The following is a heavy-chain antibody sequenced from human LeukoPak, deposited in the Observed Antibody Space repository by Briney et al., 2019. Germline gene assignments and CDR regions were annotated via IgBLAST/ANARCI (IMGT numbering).Heavy chain of an antibody. J-gene: IGHJ5*02. Sequence: HRASVKVSCKASGYTFTSYGISWVRQAPGQGLEWMGWISAYNGNTNYAQKLQGRVTMTTDTSTSTAYMELRSLRSDDTAVYYCARGGYCSSTSCYVTNWFDPWGQGTLVTVSS. CDR1: GYTFTSYG. D-gene: IGHD2-2*01. CDR3: ARGGYCSSTSCYVTNWFDP. CDR2: ISAYNGNT. V-gene: IGHV1-18*01.